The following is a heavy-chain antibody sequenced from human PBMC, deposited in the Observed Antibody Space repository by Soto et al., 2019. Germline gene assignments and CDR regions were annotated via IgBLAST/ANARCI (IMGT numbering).Heavy chain of an antibody. V-gene: IGHV3-74*03. Sequence: PGGSLRLSCAASGFTFSTYWMHWVRQAPGKGLVWVSRINRDGKSTTYADSVKGRFAISRDNARNTLYLQMKSLRAEDTAVYYCVRGGDDFDWLSIGALDYWGQGILVTVSS. CDR2: INRDGKST. CDR1: GFTFSTYW. J-gene: IGHJ4*02. D-gene: IGHD3-9*01. CDR3: VRGGDDFDWLSIGALDY.